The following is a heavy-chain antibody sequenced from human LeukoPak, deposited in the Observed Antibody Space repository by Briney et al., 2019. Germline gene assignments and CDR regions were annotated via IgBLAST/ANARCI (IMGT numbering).Heavy chain of an antibody. Sequence: SETLSLTCTVSGGSISSSSYYWGWIRQPPGKGLEWIGSIYHSGRTYYNPSLKSRVTISVDTSKNQFSLKLSSVTAADTAVYYCARGGIAAAGFLDAFDIWGQGTMVTVSS. CDR3: ARGGIAAAGFLDAFDI. CDR1: GGSISSSSYY. D-gene: IGHD6-13*01. CDR2: IYHSGRT. J-gene: IGHJ3*02. V-gene: IGHV4-39*07.